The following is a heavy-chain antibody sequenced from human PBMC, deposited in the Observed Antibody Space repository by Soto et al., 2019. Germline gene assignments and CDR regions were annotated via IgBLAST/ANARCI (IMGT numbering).Heavy chain of an antibody. V-gene: IGHV1-18*01. Sequence: GAAVKVSCKASGYTFTSYGISWVRQAPGQGLEWMGWISAYNGNTNYAQKLQGRVTMTTDTSTSTAYMELRSLRSDDTAVYYCAIDGSGSYYQPFNYYFDYWGQGTLVTVSS. D-gene: IGHD3-10*01. CDR1: GYTFTSYG. CDR3: AIDGSGSYYQPFNYYFDY. CDR2: ISAYNGNT. J-gene: IGHJ4*02.